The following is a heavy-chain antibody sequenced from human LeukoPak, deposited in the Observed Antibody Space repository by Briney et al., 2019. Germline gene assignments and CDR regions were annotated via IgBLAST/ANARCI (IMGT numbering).Heavy chain of an antibody. J-gene: IGHJ4*02. CDR3: ARGRPLEDYFDY. D-gene: IGHD1-1*01. V-gene: IGHV1-69*13. CDR1: GGTFSSYA. CDR2: IIPIFGTA. Sequence: SVKVSCKASGGTFSSYAISWVRQAPGQGLEWMGGIIPIFGTANYAQKFQGRVTITADESTSTAYMELSSLRSEDTVVYYCARGRPLEDYFDYWGQGTLVTVSS.